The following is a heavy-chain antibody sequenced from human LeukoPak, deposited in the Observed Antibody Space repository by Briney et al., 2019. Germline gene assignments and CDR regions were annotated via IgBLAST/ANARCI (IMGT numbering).Heavy chain of an antibody. CDR2: IPASGCSV. J-gene: IGHJ3*02. D-gene: IGHD5-24*01. CDR1: GFTFSYYA. V-gene: IGHV3-23*01. Sequence: GGPLILSCEVSGFTFSYYAMNLVRMAPGEGQEWGSSIPASGCSVVYGVSVRGRLTISRVNAENTLYLQMNNLRADDTAIYYCAKDHRSGEYNYCWVPFDIWGQGTMVTVSS. CDR3: AKDHRSGEYNYCWVPFDI.